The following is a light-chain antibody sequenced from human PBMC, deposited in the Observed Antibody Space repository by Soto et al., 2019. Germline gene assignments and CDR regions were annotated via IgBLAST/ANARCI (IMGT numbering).Light chain of an antibody. CDR3: QHYNKWPPET. Sequence: EIVMTQSPDTLSVSPGERATLTCRAGQGVTTNFAWYQQKSGQSPRLLIYDVSIRATGVPARFSATGSETDFTLTISGLQSEDCAVYYCQHYNKWPPETFGQGTMVDVK. CDR1: QGVTTN. CDR2: DVS. J-gene: IGKJ1*01. V-gene: IGKV3-15*01.